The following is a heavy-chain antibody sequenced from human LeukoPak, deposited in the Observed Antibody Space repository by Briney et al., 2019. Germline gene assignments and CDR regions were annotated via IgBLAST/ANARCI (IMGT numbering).Heavy chain of an antibody. J-gene: IGHJ4*02. CDR2: ISGSGGST. Sequence: GGSLRLSCAASGFTFSSYAMSWVRQAPGKGLEWVSAISGSGGSTYYADSVKGRFTISRDNSKNTLYLQMNSLRAEDTAVYYCARSYYYDSSGYYHPYYFDYSGQGTLVTVSS. V-gene: IGHV3-23*01. CDR1: GFTFSSYA. D-gene: IGHD3-22*01. CDR3: ARSYYYDSSGYYHPYYFDY.